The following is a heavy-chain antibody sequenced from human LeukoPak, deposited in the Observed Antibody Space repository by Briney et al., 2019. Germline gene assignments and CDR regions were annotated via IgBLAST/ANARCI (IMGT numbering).Heavy chain of an antibody. V-gene: IGHV3-53*01. CDR3: ARLTVTYYFDY. D-gene: IGHD4-17*01. CDR2: IYSGGTT. J-gene: IGHJ4*02. Sequence: GESLRLSCVASGFTVSSDYMSWVRQAPGKGLEWVSVIYSGGTTYYADSVKGRFTISRDNSKNTLYLQMSSLRAEDTAVYYCARLTVTYYFDYWGQGTLVTVSS. CDR1: GFTVSSDY.